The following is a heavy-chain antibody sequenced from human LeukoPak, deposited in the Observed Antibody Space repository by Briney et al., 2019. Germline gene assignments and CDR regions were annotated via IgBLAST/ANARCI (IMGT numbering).Heavy chain of an antibody. J-gene: IGHJ3*02. CDR2: ISYDGSNK. V-gene: IGHV3-30*18. CDR3: AKDSGIAVAGTLRAFDI. D-gene: IGHD6-19*01. CDR1: GFTFSSYG. Sequence: GRSLRLSCAASGFTFSSYGMHWVCQAPGKGLEWGAVISYDGSNKYFADSVKGRFTISRDNSKNTLYLQMNSLRAEDTAVYYCAKDSGIAVAGTLRAFDIWGQGTMVTVSS.